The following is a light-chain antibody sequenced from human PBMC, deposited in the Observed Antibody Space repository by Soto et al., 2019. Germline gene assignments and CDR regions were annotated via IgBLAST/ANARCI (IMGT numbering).Light chain of an antibody. V-gene: IGKV1-5*03. CDR1: QSISVR. J-gene: IGKJ1*01. CDR2: KES. Sequence: DIQMTQSPSTLSASVGDRGTITCRASQSISVRLAGYQKKARKAPNLLIYKESRLESGVPSRLSGSRSETEFSLTISGLQPRESATEYFQQYNSYSTTLGQGTKVDI. CDR3: QQYNSYSTT.